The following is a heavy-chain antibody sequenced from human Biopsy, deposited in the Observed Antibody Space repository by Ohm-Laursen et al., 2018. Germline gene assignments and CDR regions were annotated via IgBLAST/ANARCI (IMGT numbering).Heavy chain of an antibody. CDR3: ARGPNRGSQSGFDY. CDR1: GGTFINYA. J-gene: IGHJ4*02. Sequence: GSSVKVSCKASGGTFINYAIRWVRQAPGQGLEWMGGILPMFGTANYAQMFQGRVTISADESTSTSYMELSSLTTEDTANYYCARGPNRGSQSGFDYWGRGTLVTVSS. D-gene: IGHD1-26*01. CDR2: ILPMFGTA. V-gene: IGHV1-69*01.